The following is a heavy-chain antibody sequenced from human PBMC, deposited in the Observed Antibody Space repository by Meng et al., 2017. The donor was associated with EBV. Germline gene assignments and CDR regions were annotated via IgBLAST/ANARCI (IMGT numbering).Heavy chain of an antibody. CDR1: GDSISSFYY. J-gene: IGHJ5*02. V-gene: IGHV4-39*01. D-gene: IGHD6-19*01. Sequence: QLQLRESGPGQVKPSXTLXLTCTXSGDSISSFYYWGWIRQPPGRGLEGIGSVHYTGSTYYSPSLKSRVTVSVDTSKNQFSLRLTSVTAADTAVYYCARPFPSWQSPRLDPFGAWGQGTLVTVSS. CDR3: ARPFPSWQSPRLDPFGA. CDR2: VHYTGST.